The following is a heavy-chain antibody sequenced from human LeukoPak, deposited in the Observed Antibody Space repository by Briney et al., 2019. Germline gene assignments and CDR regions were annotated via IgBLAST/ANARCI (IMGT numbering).Heavy chain of an antibody. V-gene: IGHV3-23*01. CDR2: ISGSGGST. Sequence: PGGSLRLSCAASGFTFSSYAMSWVRQAPGKGLEWVSAISGSGGSTYYADSVKGRFTISRDNSKNTLYLQMNSLRAEDTAVYYCAKDGGGPPSLRYASYGMDVWGQGTTVTVSS. J-gene: IGHJ6*02. CDR3: AKDGGGPPSLRYASYGMDV. D-gene: IGHD3-9*01. CDR1: GFTFSSYA.